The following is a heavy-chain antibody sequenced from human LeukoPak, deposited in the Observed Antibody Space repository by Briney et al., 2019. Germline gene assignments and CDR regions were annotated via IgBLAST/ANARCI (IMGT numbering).Heavy chain of an antibody. CDR1: GFTFSSYA. J-gene: IGHJ4*02. V-gene: IGHV3-30-3*01. Sequence: GGSLRLSCAASGFTFSSYAMHWVRQAPGKGLEWVAVISYDGSNKYYADSVKGRFTISRDNSKNTLYLQMNSLRAEDTAVYYCMVTAIEDFDYWGQGTLVTVSS. D-gene: IGHD2-21*02. CDR2: ISYDGSNK. CDR3: MVTAIEDFDY.